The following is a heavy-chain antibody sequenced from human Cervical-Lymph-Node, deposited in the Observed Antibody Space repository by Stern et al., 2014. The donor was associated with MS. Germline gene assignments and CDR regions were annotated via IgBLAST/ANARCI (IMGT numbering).Heavy chain of an antibody. D-gene: IGHD3-16*01. V-gene: IGHV4-31*03. J-gene: IGHJ4*02. CDR1: GGSISSGGYY. CDR3: ASTNKTDYADYFDY. Sequence: QVQLQESGPGLVKPSQTLSLTCTVSGGSISSGGYYWSWIRQHPGKGLEWIGYIYYSGSTYYNPSLRSRVTISVDTSENQFSLKLSSVTAADTAIYYCASTNKTDYADYFDYWGQGILVTVSS. CDR2: IYYSGST.